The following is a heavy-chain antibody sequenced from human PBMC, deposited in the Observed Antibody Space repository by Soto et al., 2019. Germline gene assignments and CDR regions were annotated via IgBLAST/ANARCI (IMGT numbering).Heavy chain of an antibody. J-gene: IGHJ6*03. Sequence: GESLKISCKGSGYSFTSYWIGWVRQMPGKGLEWMGIIYPGDSDTRYSPSFQGQVTISADKSISTAYLQWSSLKASDTAMYYCATNGVDDDYYYYVDVWGKATTVTVSS. CDR3: ATNGVDDDYYYYVDV. CDR1: GYSFTSYW. V-gene: IGHV5-51*01. D-gene: IGHD5-12*01. CDR2: IYPGDSDT.